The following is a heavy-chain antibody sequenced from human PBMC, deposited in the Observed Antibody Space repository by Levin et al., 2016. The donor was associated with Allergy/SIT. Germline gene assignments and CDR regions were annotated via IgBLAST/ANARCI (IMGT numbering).Heavy chain of an antibody. CDR3: ARPAVAGTDY. V-gene: IGHV4-34*01. J-gene: IGHJ4*02. D-gene: IGHD6-19*01. CDR2: INHSGST. CDR1: GGSFSSHY. Sequence: SETLSLTCAVSGGSFSSHYWSWIRQSPGKGLEWIGEINHSGSTNYNPSLKSRVTISVDSSKNQFSLKLTSVNAADTAVYYCARPAVAGTDYWGQGTLVTVSS.